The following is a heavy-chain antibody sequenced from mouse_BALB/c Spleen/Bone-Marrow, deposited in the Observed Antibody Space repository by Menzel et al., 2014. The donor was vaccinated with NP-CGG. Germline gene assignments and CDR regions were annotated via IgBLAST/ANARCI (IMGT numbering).Heavy chain of an antibody. Sequence: QVQLKQSGAELVKPGASVKMSCKASGYTSTSYWMHWVKQRPGQGLEWIGVLDPSDSYTTYNQKFKGKATLTVDTSSNTAYMQLSSLTSEDSAVYYCTRGANPYYYTMDYWGQGTSVTVSS. V-gene: IGHV1S127*01. CDR2: LDPSDSYT. CDR3: TRGANPYYYTMDY. J-gene: IGHJ4*01. CDR1: GYTSTSYW. D-gene: IGHD4-1*01.